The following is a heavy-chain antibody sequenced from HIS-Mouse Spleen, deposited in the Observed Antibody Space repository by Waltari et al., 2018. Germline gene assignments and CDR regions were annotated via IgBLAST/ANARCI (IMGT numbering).Heavy chain of an antibody. CDR3: ARDLGYSSSSEVWFDP. CDR1: GFTFSSYW. D-gene: IGHD6-6*01. V-gene: IGHV3-74*01. Sequence: EVQLVESGGGLVQPGGSLRLSCAASGFTFSSYWMHWVRQAPGKGLVGVARINSDGSSTSYADAVKGRFTISRDNAKNTLYLQMNRLRAEDTAVYYCARDLGYSSSSEVWFDPWGQGTLVTVSS. J-gene: IGHJ5*02. CDR2: INSDGSST.